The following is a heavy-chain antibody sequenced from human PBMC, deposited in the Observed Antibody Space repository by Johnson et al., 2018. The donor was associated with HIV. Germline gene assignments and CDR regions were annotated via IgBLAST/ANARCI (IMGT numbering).Heavy chain of an antibody. V-gene: IGHV3-74*02. Sequence: VQLVESGGGLVKPGGSLRLSCGASGFTFSDHWMQWVRQAPGKGLVWVSRINGDGSRTSYADSVKGRFTLARANAKNTLFLEMKSLRAEDTAVYYCVRTSCTGARCLGYDPFDVWGQGTMVTVSS. CDR3: VRTSCTGARCLGYDPFDV. CDR2: INGDGSRT. CDR1: GFTFSDHW. D-gene: IGHD3-16*01. J-gene: IGHJ3*01.